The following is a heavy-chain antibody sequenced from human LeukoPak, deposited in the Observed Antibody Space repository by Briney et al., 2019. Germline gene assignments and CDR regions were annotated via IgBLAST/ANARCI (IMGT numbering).Heavy chain of an antibody. V-gene: IGHV3-74*03. CDR2: INKDATIT. J-gene: IGHJ3*02. D-gene: IGHD3-10*01. CDR1: AFSINNFW. CDR3: ARSGIGRAFDI. Sequence: QPGGSLRLSCAASAFSINNFWMHWVRPGPGKGLEWVSRINKDATITTYADSVKGRFTVSRHNVKNMVYLDMNGLRGDDTAVYYCARSGIGRAFDIWGQGATVTVSS.